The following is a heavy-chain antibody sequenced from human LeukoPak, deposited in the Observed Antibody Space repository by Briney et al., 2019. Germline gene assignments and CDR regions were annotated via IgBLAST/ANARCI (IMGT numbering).Heavy chain of an antibody. Sequence: SETLSLTCAVYGGSFSGYYWSWIRQPPGKGLEWIGEINHSGSTNYNPSLKSRVTISVDTSKNQFSLKLSSVTAADTAVYYCATSIGYSSSWYEVYWGQGTLVTVSS. D-gene: IGHD6-13*01. CDR3: ATSIGYSSSWYEVY. CDR1: GGSFSGYY. V-gene: IGHV4-34*01. J-gene: IGHJ4*02. CDR2: INHSGST.